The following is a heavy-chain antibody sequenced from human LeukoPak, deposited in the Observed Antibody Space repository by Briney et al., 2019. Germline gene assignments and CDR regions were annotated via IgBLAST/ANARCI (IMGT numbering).Heavy chain of an antibody. D-gene: IGHD6-13*01. J-gene: IGHJ4*02. CDR2: ISSSSSYT. Sequence: GGSLRLSCAAPGFTFSDYYMSWIRQAPGKGLGRVSYISSSSSYTNYADSVKGRFTISRDNAKNSLYLQMNSLRAEDTAVYYCARVIAAAGVIYYFDYWGQGTLVTVSS. CDR1: GFTFSDYY. V-gene: IGHV3-11*06. CDR3: ARVIAAAGVIYYFDY.